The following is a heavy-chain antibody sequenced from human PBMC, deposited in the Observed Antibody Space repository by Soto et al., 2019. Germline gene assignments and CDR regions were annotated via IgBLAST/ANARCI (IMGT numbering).Heavy chain of an antibody. V-gene: IGHV3-23*01. Sequence: EVQLLESGGGLVQPGGSLRLSCAASGFTFSSYAMTWVRQAPGEGLKWVSSITGGGGNTYYADSVKGRFTISRDNSKSTLYLQMNSLRPEDTAIYYCASAPPTDYWGQGTLVTVSS. CDR2: ITGGGGNT. CDR1: GFTFSSYA. CDR3: ASAPPTDY. J-gene: IGHJ4*02.